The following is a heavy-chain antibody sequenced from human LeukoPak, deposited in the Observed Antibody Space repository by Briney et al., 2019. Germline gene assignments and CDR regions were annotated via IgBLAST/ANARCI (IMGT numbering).Heavy chain of an antibody. CDR2: MNPNTGNS. V-gene: IGHV1-8*01. Sequence: ASVKVSCKASGYTFTSYDINWARQAAGQGLEWMGWMNPNTGNSGYAQRFQGRVTMTRDTSIDTAYMELSSLGSEDTAVNYCARKTCTSTSCLHPWGQGTLVTVSS. CDR1: GYTFTSYD. D-gene: IGHD2-2*01. CDR3: ARKTCTSTSCLHP. J-gene: IGHJ5*02.